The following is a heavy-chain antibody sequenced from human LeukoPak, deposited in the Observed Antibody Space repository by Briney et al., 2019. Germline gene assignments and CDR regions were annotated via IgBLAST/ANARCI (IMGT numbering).Heavy chain of an antibody. CDR1: GYTFTGYY. Sequence: GASVKVSCKASGYTFTGYYMHWVRQAPGQGLEWMGWINPNSGGTNYAQKFQGRVTMTRDTSIRTAYMELSRLRSDDTAVYYCARKSSPYYYDFWSGPFDYWGQGTLVTVSS. D-gene: IGHD3-3*01. J-gene: IGHJ4*02. CDR2: INPNSGGT. CDR3: ARKSSPYYYDFWSGPFDY. V-gene: IGHV1-2*02.